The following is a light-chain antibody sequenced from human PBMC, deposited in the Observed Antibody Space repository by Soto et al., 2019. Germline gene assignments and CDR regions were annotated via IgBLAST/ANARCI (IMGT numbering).Light chain of an antibody. J-gene: IGLJ2*01. CDR3: AAWDDSLKGVV. V-gene: IGLV1-44*01. CDR2: SNN. Sequence: QSVLTQPPSASGTPGQRVTISCSGSSSNIGSNTVNWYQQLPGTAPKLLIYSNNQRPSGVPDRFSGSKSGTSASLAISGLQSEDEADYYCAAWDDSLKGVVFGGGTKPTVL. CDR1: SSNIGSNT.